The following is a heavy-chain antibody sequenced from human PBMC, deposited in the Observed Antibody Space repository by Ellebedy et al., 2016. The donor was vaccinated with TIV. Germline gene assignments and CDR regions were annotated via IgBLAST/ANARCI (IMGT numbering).Heavy chain of an antibody. J-gene: IGHJ4*02. CDR3: ARMGPWVRGVNVDY. CDR1: GYSISSGYY. D-gene: IGHD3-10*01. V-gene: IGHV4-38-2*02. Sequence: SETLSLXXTVSGYSISSGYYWGWIRQPPGKGLEWIGSIYHSGSTYYNPSLKSRVTISVDTSKNQFSLKLSSVTAADTAVYYCARMGPWVRGVNVDYWGQGTLVTVSS. CDR2: IYHSGST.